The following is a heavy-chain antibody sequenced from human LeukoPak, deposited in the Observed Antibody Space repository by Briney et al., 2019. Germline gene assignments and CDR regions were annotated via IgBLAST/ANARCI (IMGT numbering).Heavy chain of an antibody. CDR1: GFTFSTYS. D-gene: IGHD1-26*01. J-gene: IGHJ6*03. CDR2: ITSGSSYR. Sequence: GGSLRLSCAASGFTFSTYSMSWVRQAPGKGLEWVSSITSGSSYRFYADSVKGRFTISRDNAKNSLYLQMNSLRAEDTAVYYCARDPYSGSYGNYYYYFMDVWGKGTTVTISS. V-gene: IGHV3-21*01. CDR3: ARDPYSGSYGNYYYYFMDV.